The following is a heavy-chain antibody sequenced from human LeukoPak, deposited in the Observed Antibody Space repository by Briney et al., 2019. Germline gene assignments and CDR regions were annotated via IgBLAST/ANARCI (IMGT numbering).Heavy chain of an antibody. CDR3: ARVSIGSGWYEDEYFQH. CDR1: GDSISSGGYS. Sequence: SETLSLTCTVSGDSISSGGYSWSWIRQPPGKGLEWIGYIYHIGYISQSGNIYQNPSLKSRVTISLDTSRNQFSLKLSSVTAADTAVYYCARVSIGSGWYEDEYFQHWGQGTLVTVSS. CDR2: ISQSGNI. D-gene: IGHD6-19*01. V-gene: IGHV4-30-2*01. J-gene: IGHJ1*01.